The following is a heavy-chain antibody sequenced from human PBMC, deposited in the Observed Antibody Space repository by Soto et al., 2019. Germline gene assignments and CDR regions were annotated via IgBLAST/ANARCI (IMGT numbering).Heavy chain of an antibody. CDR1: GGSISSSSYY. CDR2: IYYSGST. D-gene: IGHD4-17*01. J-gene: IGHJ4*02. CDR3: ARDPDYGYFDY. V-gene: IGHV4-39*07. Sequence: PSETLSLTCTVSGGSISSSSYYWGWIRQPPGKGLEWIGSIYYSGSTYYNPSLKSRVTISVDTSKNQFSLKLSSVTAADTAVYYCARDPDYGYFDYWGQGTLVTVSS.